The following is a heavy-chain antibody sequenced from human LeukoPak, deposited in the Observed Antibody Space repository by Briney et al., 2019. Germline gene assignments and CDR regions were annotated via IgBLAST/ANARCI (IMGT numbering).Heavy chain of an antibody. D-gene: IGHD2-2*03. V-gene: IGHV3-74*01. CDR3: ARGLDSVTWGPFDI. CDR2: INSDGSST. J-gene: IGHJ3*02. CDR1: GFTLRSYW. Sequence: GGSLRLSCVASGFTLRSYWMHWVRQVPGKGLMWVSRINSDGSSTDYADSVKGRFTISRDNSESTLYLQMSSLRAEDTAVYYCARGLDSVTWGPFDIWGQGTVVTVSS.